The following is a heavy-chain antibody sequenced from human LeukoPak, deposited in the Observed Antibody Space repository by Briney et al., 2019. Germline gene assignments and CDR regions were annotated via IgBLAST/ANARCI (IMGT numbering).Heavy chain of an antibody. D-gene: IGHD3-16*01. CDR3: ARDRADYVLD. CDR1: GGSISSGGYS. CDR2: IYHSGST. J-gene: IGHJ4*02. V-gene: IGHV4-30-2*01. Sequence: SETLSLTCAVSGGSISSGGYSWDWIRQPPGKGLEWIGYIYHSGSTYYNPSLKSRVTISVDRSKNQFSLKLSSVTAADTAVYYCARDRADYVLDWGQGTLVTVSS.